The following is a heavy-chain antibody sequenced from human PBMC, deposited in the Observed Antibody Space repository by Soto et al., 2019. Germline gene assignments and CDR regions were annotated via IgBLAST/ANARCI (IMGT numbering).Heavy chain of an antibody. V-gene: IGHV5-51*01. D-gene: IGHD3-22*01. J-gene: IGHJ3*02. CDR3: ARPPTYYDSSGYYPSHDAFDI. Sequence: PGESLKISCKGSGYSFTSYWIVWVRQMPGKGLEWMGIIYPGDSDTRYSPSFQGQVTISADKSISTAYLQWSSLKASDTAMYYCARPPTYYDSSGYYPSHDAFDIWGQGTMVTVSS. CDR1: GYSFTSYW. CDR2: IYPGDSDT.